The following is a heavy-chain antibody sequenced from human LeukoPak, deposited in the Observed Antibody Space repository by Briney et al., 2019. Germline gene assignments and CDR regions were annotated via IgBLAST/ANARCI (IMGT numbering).Heavy chain of an antibody. CDR2: INHSGIT. CDR3: ARDGGSNNYRFDP. D-gene: IGHD4-11*01. CDR1: DGSFSSYY. J-gene: IGHJ5*02. Sequence: SETLSLTCAVYDGSFSSYYWTWIRQPPGKGLEWIGEINHSGITNYRPSLKSRVTISLDTSKNQFSLKLTSVTTADTAVYYCARDGGSNNYRFDPWGQGTLVTVSS. V-gene: IGHV4-34*01.